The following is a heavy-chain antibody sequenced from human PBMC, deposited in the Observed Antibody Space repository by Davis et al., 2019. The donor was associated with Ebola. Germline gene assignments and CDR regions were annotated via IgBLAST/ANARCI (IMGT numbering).Heavy chain of an antibody. CDR3: ARQVATTNSGNWFDP. J-gene: IGHJ5*02. D-gene: IGHD5-24*01. V-gene: IGHV4-59*08. CDR2: IYYSGST. Sequence: MPGGSLRLSCTVSGGSISSYYWSWIRQPPGKGLQWIGYIYYSGSTNYNPSLKSRVTISVDTSKNQFSLKLSSVTAADTAVYYCARQVATTNSGNWFDPWGQGTLVTVSS. CDR1: GGSISSYY.